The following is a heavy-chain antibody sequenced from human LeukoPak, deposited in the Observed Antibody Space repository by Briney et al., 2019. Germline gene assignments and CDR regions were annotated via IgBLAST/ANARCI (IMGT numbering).Heavy chain of an antibody. Sequence: GGSLRLSCAASGFTFSNYWMHWVRQAPGKGLVWVSRINTDGSSTNYADSVKGRFTISRDNPKNTVYLQMNSLRAEDTAVYYCARTYSSGWYDYWGQGTLVTVSS. CDR1: GFTFSNYW. D-gene: IGHD6-19*01. J-gene: IGHJ4*02. V-gene: IGHV3-74*01. CDR2: INTDGSST. CDR3: ARTYSSGWYDY.